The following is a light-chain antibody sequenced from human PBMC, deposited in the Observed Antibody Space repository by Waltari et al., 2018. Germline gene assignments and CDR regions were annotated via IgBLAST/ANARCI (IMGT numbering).Light chain of an antibody. V-gene: IGLV2-14*01. Sequence: QSALTQPASVSWSPGQSITISCTGSSSYIGGYDYVSWYQHHPSKGPTVIIFEVNNRPSGVSGRFSGSKSGKTASLTISGLQAEDEADYYCNSFTSRTSQFIFGGGTKLTVL. CDR3: NSFTSRTSQFI. CDR2: EVN. CDR1: SSYIGGYDY. J-gene: IGLJ2*01.